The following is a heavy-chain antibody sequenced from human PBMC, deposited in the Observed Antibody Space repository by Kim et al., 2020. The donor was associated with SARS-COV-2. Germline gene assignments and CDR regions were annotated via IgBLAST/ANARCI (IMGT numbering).Heavy chain of an antibody. Sequence: SLKSRVTLSVDPSKNQFALKLSSVTAADTAVYYCASGSQSSGYSFDAFDIWGQGTMVTVSS. CDR3: ASGSQSSGYSFDAFDI. J-gene: IGHJ3*02. V-gene: IGHV4-4*09. D-gene: IGHD3-22*01.